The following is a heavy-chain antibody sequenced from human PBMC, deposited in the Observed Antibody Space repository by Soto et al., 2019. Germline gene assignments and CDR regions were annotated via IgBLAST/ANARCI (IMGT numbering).Heavy chain of an antibody. J-gene: IGHJ4*02. Sequence: GGSLRFSCAASGFSFSGFWMHWVRQAPGKGLVWVSRMFTDVSTTYYADSVKGRFTISRDNAKSTLYLQMNSLRDEDTAVYYCVRGNTGYGNFDSWGQETLVTVSS. CDR2: MFTDVSTT. D-gene: IGHD5-12*01. CDR1: GFSFSGFW. V-gene: IGHV3-74*01. CDR3: VRGNTGYGNFDS.